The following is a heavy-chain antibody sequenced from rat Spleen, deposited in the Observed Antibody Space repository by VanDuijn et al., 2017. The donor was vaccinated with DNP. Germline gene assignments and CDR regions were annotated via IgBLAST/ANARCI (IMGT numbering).Heavy chain of an antibody. V-gene: IGHV2-41*01. CDR1: GFSLTSYN. J-gene: IGHJ1*01. CDR2: ILHTGST. CDR3: ARESPGYWYFDF. Sequence: QVQLKESGPGLVQPSQTLSLTCTVAGFSLTSYNVHWVRQPPGKGLEWMGVILHTGSTRYNSALKSRLSISKDTSKSQVFLKMNSLQTEDTATYYCARESPGYWYFDFWGPGTMVTVSS. D-gene: IGHD1-4*01.